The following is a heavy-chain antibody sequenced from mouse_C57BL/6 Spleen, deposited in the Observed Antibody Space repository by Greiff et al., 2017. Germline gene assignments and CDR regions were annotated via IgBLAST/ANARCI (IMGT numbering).Heavy chain of an antibody. CDR2: MNYEGISP. J-gene: IGHJ1*03. V-gene: IGHV5-16*01. Sequence: VMLVESEGGLVQPGSSMKLSCTAPAFTFRDYYIAWVRQVPDKGLEWVANMNYEGISPYSLDSLKSRFIIAGDNAKNILYLQMSSLKSEDTATYYCARDQRYFDVWGTGTTVTVSS. CDR1: AFTFRDYY. CDR3: ARDQRYFDV.